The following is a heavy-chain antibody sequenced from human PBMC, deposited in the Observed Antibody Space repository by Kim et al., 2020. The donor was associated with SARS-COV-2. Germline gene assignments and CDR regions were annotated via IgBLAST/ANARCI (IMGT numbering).Heavy chain of an antibody. CDR1: GFTFSSYW. CDR3: TRDKPIDY. CDR2: INTDGSIT. V-gene: IGHV3-74*01. Sequence: GGSLRLSCAASGFTFSSYWMHWVRQAPGKGLVWVSRINTDGSITNYADSVKGRFTISRDNAKNTLYLQMNSLRADDTAVYFCTRDKPIDYWGQGTLVTVSS. J-gene: IGHJ4*02.